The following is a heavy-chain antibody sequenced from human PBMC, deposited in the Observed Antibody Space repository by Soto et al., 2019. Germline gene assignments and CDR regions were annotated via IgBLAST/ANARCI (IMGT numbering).Heavy chain of an antibody. CDR1: GFNFTYNA. V-gene: IGHV3-23*01. Sequence: PGGSLRLSCTASGFNFTYNAVSWVRQAPGKGLQWVSTVSGNGENTYYAESVRGRFTISRDTSKNTLYLQMNSLRVEDTAVYYCARLPGGTAPSPAYWGQGTQVTVYS. CDR2: VSGNGENT. J-gene: IGHJ4*02. CDR3: ARLPGGTAPSPAY. D-gene: IGHD3-16*01.